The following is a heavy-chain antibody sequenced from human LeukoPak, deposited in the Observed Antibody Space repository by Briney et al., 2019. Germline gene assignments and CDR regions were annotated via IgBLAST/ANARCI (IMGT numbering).Heavy chain of an antibody. CDR1: GFTFSTYA. J-gene: IGHJ3*01. CDR2: ISYDGSSK. V-gene: IGHV3-30*04. D-gene: IGHD1-1*01. Sequence: PGGSLRLSCAASGFTFSTYAMHWVRQAPGKGLEWVAVISYDGSSKYYADSVKGRFTISRDNSKNTLYLQMNSLRAEDTAVYYCARCTFVLHKRCSAFDVWGQGTMVTVSA. CDR3: ARCTFVLHKRCSAFDV.